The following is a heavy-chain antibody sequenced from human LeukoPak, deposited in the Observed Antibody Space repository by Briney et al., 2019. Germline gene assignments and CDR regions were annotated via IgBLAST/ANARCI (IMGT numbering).Heavy chain of an antibody. D-gene: IGHD3-10*01. Sequence: SSETLSLTCAVYGGSFSGYYWSWIRQPPGKGLERIGEINHSGSTNYNPSLKSRVTISVDTSKNQFSLKLSSVTAADTAVYYCARRPNTPYYYGSGSSYYFDYWGQGTLVTVSS. CDR3: ARRPNTPYYYGSGSSYYFDY. V-gene: IGHV4-34*01. CDR1: GGSFSGYY. J-gene: IGHJ4*02. CDR2: INHSGST.